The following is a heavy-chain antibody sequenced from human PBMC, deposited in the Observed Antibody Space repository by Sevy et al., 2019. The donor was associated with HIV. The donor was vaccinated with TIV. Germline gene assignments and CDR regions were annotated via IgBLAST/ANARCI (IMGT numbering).Heavy chain of an antibody. CDR3: ARAPRGRGYYPLNPQHWLFGDWFDP. CDR1: GYSISSGYY. J-gene: IGHJ5*02. V-gene: IGHV4-38-2*01. Sequence: SETLSLTCAVSGYSISSGYYWGWIRQPPGKGLEWIGSIYHSGSTYYNPSLKSRVTISVDTSKNQFSLKLSSVTTADTAVYYCARAPRGRGYYPLNPQHWLFGDWFDPWGQGTLVTVSS. D-gene: IGHD3-3*01. CDR2: IYHSGST.